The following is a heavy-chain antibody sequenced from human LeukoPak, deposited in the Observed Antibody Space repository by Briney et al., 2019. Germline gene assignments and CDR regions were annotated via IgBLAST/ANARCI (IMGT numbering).Heavy chain of an antibody. CDR1: GFTFSSYS. CDR3: ARAKDNMIFGEVIPY. J-gene: IGHJ4*02. D-gene: IGHD3/OR15-3a*01. CDR2: ISSSSSYI. V-gene: IGHV3-21*01. Sequence: PGGSLRLSCAASGFTFSSYSMNWVRQAPGKGLEWVSSISSSSSYIYYADSVKGRFTISRDNAKNSLYLQMNSLRAEDTAVYYCARAKDNMIFGEVIPYWGQGTLSPSPQ.